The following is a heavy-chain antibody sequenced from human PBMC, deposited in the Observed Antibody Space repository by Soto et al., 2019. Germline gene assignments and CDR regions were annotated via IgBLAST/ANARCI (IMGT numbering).Heavy chain of an antibody. J-gene: IGHJ4*02. CDR1: GFTFSSYA. D-gene: IGHD6-13*01. CDR2: ISGSGGST. CDR3: AKDPLYSSYYFDY. V-gene: IGHV3-23*01. Sequence: GGSLRLSCAASGFTFSSYAMSLVRQAPGKGLEWVSAISGSGGSTYYADSVKGRFTISRDNSKNTLYLQMNSLRAEDTAVYYCAKDPLYSSYYFDYWGQGTLVTVSS.